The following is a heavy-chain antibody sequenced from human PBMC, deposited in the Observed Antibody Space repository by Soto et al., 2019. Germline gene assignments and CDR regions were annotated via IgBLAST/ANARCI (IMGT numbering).Heavy chain of an antibody. CDR3: ERRMLIAGINWGGYYGMDV. Sequence: EVQLVQSGAEVKKPGESLRISCKASGHSFTDYWISWVRQMPGKGLEWMARIDPSDSYTNYSPSFKGHVTISADKSLKTAFLQRSSPQTADRPMYSYERRMLIAGINWGGYYGMDVWGQGTTVTVSS. J-gene: IGHJ6*02. CDR2: IDPSDSYT. V-gene: IGHV5-10-1*01. D-gene: IGHD7-27*01. CDR1: GHSFTDYW.